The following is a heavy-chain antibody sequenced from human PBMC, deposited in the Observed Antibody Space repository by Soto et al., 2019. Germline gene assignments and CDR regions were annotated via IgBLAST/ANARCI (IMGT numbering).Heavy chain of an antibody. CDR1: GFPFYDYA. CDR3: AKGHISDAFDI. V-gene: IGHV3-9*01. Sequence: GGSLSLSCAASGFPFYDYAMHWVRQAPGKGLEWVSGISWNSGSIGYADSVKGRFTISRDNAKNSLYLQMNSLRAEDTALYYCAKGHISDAFDIWGQGTMVTVSS. D-gene: IGHD3-3*02. J-gene: IGHJ3*02. CDR2: ISWNSGSI.